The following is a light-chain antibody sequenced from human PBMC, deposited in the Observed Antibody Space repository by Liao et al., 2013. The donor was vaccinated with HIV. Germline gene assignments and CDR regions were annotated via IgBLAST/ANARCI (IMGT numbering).Light chain of an antibody. J-gene: IGLJ2*01. CDR2: YDR. CDR1: NIGSKT. CDR3: QVWDSSSDHPV. Sequence: SFVLTQPPSVSGAPGKTATITCGGDNIGSKTVHWYQQKPGQAPLLVIYYDRGRPSGIPERFSGSNSGNTATLTISRVEAGDEGDYYCQVWDSSSDHPVFGGGTKLTVV. V-gene: IGLV3-21*04.